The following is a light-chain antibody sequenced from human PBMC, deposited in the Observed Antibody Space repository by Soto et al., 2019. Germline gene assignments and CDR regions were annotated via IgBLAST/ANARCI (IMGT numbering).Light chain of an antibody. J-gene: IGLJ2*01. V-gene: IGLV2-14*01. CDR2: DVS. Sequence: QSALTQPASVSGSPGQSITISCTGTSSDVGGYNYVSWYQQHPGKAPKLMIYDVSNRPSGVSNRFSGSTSGNTASLTISGLQAEDEADYYCSSYTSSRTVVFGGGTQLTVL. CDR3: SSYTSSRTVV. CDR1: SSDVGGYNY.